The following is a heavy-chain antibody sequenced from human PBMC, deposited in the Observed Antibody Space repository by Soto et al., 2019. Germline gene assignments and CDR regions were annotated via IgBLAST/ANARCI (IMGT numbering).Heavy chain of an antibody. Sequence: GQLVESGGGVVQPGRSLRLSCAASGFTFTSHAMHWVRQTPGKGLEWVAAISDDEIDKKYASSVKGRFTVSRDNVKNTLSLQMNSLRPEDTAVYYCAKDSGYQLPDNYFYYGLDVWGQVTTVTVSS. D-gene: IGHD2-2*01. CDR3: AKDSGYQLPDNYFYYGLDV. CDR1: GFTFTSHA. V-gene: IGHV3-30*18. J-gene: IGHJ6*02. CDR2: ISDDEIDK.